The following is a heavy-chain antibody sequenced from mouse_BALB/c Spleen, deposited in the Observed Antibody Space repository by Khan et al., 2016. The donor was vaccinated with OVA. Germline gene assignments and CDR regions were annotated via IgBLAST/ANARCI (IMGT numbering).Heavy chain of an antibody. D-gene: IGHD1-1*01. V-gene: IGHV1S34*01. CDR1: GYSFTGYY. CDR3: ERGTYYGSISFAY. CDR2: ISCYNGST. Sequence: LVKTGASVKISCKASGYSFTGYYMHWVKQSHGKSLEWIGYISCYNGSTTYNQKFKGKATFTVDTSSSTVYMQFNSLTSEDSAVXSYERGTYYGSISFAYWGQGTLVTVSA. J-gene: IGHJ3*01.